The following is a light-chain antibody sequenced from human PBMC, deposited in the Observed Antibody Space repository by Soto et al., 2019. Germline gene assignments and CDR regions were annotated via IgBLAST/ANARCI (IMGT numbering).Light chain of an antibody. CDR2: EVT. Sequence: QSALTQPPSASGSPGQSVTISCTGTSSDVGDYNYVSWYQQHPGKAPKLMIYEVTKRPSGLPDRFSGSKSGNTASLTVSGLRAADEADYFCSSYAGSNNWVFGGGTKLTVL. V-gene: IGLV2-8*01. J-gene: IGLJ3*02. CDR3: SSYAGSNNWV. CDR1: SSDVGDYNY.